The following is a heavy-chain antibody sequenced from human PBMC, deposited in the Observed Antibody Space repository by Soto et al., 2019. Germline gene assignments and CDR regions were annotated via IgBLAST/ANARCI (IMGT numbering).Heavy chain of an antibody. CDR2: SSPRGDTI. CDR1: GFSLANYP. V-gene: IGHV3-48*02. CDR3: AKGPHTNVGWPYYFES. J-gene: IGHJ4*02. Sequence: GGSLRLSCVASGFSLANYPMNWVRQTPGKGLEWISYSSPRGDTIYYADSVEGRFTISRDNARDSLSLHMSSLRDEDSALYYCAKGPHTNVGWPYYFESWGQGVPVTVSS. D-gene: IGHD6-19*01.